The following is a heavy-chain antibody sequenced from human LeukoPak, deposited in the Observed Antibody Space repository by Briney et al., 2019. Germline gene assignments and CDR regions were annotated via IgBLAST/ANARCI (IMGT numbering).Heavy chain of an antibody. CDR1: GYTFTSYA. CDR2: INAGNGNT. D-gene: IGHD3-10*01. Sequence: GASVKVSCKASGYTFTSYAMHWVRQAPGQRREGMGWINAGNGNTKYSQKFQGRVTITRDTSASTAYMELSSLRSEDTAVYYCARDGMDYYGSGSVVYWGQGTLVTVSS. V-gene: IGHV1-3*01. CDR3: ARDGMDYYGSGSVVY. J-gene: IGHJ4*02.